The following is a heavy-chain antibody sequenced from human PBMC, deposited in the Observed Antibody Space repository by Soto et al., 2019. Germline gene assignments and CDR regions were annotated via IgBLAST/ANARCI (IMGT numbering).Heavy chain of an antibody. D-gene: IGHD2-8*02. Sequence: GGSLRLSCAASGFTFSSSAMSWVRQAPGKGLEWVSAISGSGGSTYYADSVKGRFTISRDNSKNTLYLQMNSLRAEDTAVYYCAKDGGSVLNPFDYWGQGTLVTVSS. V-gene: IGHV3-23*01. CDR1: GFTFSSSA. CDR2: ISGSGGST. J-gene: IGHJ4*02. CDR3: AKDGGSVLNPFDY.